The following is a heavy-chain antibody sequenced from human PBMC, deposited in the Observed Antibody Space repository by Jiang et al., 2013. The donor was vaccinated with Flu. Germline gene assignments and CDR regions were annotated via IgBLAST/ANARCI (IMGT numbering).Heavy chain of an antibody. CDR1: GGTFSSYA. CDR3: ARVEYVGYSSSWYYGMGR. J-gene: IGHJ6*02. CDR2: IIPIFGTA. V-gene: IGHV1-69*01. D-gene: IGHD6-13*01. Sequence: SGAEVKKPGSSVKVSCKASGGTFSSYAISWVRQAPGQGLEWMGGIIPIFGTANYAQKFQGRVTITADESTSTAYMELSSLRSEDTAVYYCARVEYVGYSSSWYYGMGRLGPRDHGHRLL.